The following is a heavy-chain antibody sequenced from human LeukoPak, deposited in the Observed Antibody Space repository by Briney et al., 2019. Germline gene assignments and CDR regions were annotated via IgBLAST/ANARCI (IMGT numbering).Heavy chain of an antibody. V-gene: IGHV4-59*08. J-gene: IGHJ3*02. D-gene: IGHD4-4*01. Sequence: SETLSLTCTVSGGSISSYYWSWIRQPPGKGLEWIGYIYYSGSTNYNPSLKSRVTISVDTSKNQFSLKLSSVTAADPAVYYCARQPTTVTRVPDAFDIWGQGTMVTVSS. CDR3: ARQPTTVTRVPDAFDI. CDR2: IYYSGST. CDR1: GGSISSYY.